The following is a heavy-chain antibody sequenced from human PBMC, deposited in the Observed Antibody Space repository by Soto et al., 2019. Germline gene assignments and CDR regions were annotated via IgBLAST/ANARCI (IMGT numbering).Heavy chain of an antibody. CDR3: ARTTAVPNTLRSRYFFDY. CDR2: VYYRGTT. J-gene: IGHJ4*02. V-gene: IGHV4-61*01. CDR1: GGSVSDKSYD. Sequence: SETPAVFCSVSGGSVSDKSYDWTWIRPPPGKRLERIGHVYYRGTTNYNPSLKSRVTISVDLSKNRFSLRLSSVTTADTALYYCARTTAVPNTLRSRYFFDYWGQGTLVTVSS. D-gene: IGHD4-17*01.